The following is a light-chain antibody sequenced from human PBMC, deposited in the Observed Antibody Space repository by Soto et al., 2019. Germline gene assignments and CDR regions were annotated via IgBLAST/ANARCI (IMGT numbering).Light chain of an antibody. V-gene: IGKV1-33*01. CDR2: DAS. CDR3: QQYDNPPIT. Sequence: DVPMTQSPASLSTSVGYRFTITCRASQSISLYLNWYQHKPGKAPKILIYDASNLETGVPSRFSGSGSGTDFTFTISSLPPEDIATYYCQQYDNPPITFGQGTRLEIK. CDR1: QSISLY. J-gene: IGKJ5*01.